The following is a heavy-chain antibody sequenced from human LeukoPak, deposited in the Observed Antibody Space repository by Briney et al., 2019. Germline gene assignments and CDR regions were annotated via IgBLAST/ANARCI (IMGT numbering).Heavy chain of an antibody. Sequence: GGSLRLSCAASGFNFANHAMSWVRQTPGKGLEWVSAISGGGDITYSAASVTGRFTISRDNSKDTLFLQMHSLRPGDTAVYYCVREDTPATANYWGQGTLVTISS. V-gene: IGHV3-23*01. CDR2: ISGGGDIT. CDR1: GFNFANHA. D-gene: IGHD2-21*02. CDR3: VREDTPATANY. J-gene: IGHJ4*02.